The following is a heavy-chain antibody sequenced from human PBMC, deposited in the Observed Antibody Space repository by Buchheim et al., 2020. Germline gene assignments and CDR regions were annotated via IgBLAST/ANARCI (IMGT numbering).Heavy chain of an antibody. J-gene: IGHJ4*02. V-gene: IGHV3-15*01. CDR2: IKSKTDGGTT. Sequence: EVQLVESGGGLVNPGGSLRLSCAVSGFTFSSAWMSWVRQSPGKGLEWVGLIKSKTDGGTTDYAAPVKGRFTISRDDSEMTLYLQMSNLKTEDTAVYYCATAPGFYDSAPFDFWGQGT. CDR1: GFTFSSAW. CDR3: ATAPGFYDSAPFDF. D-gene: IGHD3-22*01.